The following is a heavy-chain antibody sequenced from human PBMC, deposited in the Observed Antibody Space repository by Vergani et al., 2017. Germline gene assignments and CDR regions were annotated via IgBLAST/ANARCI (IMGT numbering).Heavy chain of an antibody. J-gene: IGHJ5*02. CDR3: ARGGAKYCSGGSCYSVGWFDP. V-gene: IGHV4-34*01. D-gene: IGHD2-15*01. CDR1: GGSFSGYY. Sequence: QVQLQQWGAGLLKPSETLSLTCAVYGGSFSGYYWSWIRQHPGKGLEWIGYIYYSGSTYYNPSLKSRVTISVDTSKNQFSLKLSSVTAADTAVYYCARGGAKYCSGGSCYSVGWFDPWGQGTLVTVSS. CDR2: IYYSGST.